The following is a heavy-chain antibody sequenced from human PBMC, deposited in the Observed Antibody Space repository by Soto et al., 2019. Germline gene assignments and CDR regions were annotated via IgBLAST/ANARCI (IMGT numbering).Heavy chain of an antibody. Sequence: QVQLQQWGAGLLKPSETXSLTCAVYGGSFSGXXXXXXXQXXXXXLEWIGEINHSGSTNYNPSLKSRVTISVDTSKNQFSLKLSSVTAADTAVYYCARDRSRYSSGWSTADYWGQGTLVTVSS. J-gene: IGHJ4*02. CDR1: GGSFSGXX. V-gene: IGHV4-34*01. CDR2: INHSGST. D-gene: IGHD6-19*01. CDR3: ARDRSRYSSGWSTADY.